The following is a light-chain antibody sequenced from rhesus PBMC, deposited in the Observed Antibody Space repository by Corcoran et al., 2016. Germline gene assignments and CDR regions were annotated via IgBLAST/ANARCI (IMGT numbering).Light chain of an antibody. CDR1: QGISNW. CDR2: RAS. Sequence: DIQMTQSPSSLSASVGDRVTITCRASQGISNWLAWYQQKPGKAPKLLIYRASNLETGVPSRFSGIGSGTDFTLTISSLQPEDIATYDCQQHDNSPRTFGQGTKVEIK. CDR3: QQHDNSPRT. V-gene: IGKV1-69*01. J-gene: IGKJ1*01.